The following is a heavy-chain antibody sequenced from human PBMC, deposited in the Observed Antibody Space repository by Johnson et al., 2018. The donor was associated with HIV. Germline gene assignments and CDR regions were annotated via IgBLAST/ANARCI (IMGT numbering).Heavy chain of an antibody. V-gene: IGHV3-66*01. CDR3: VKGIDSSSWYAFDI. Sequence: VHLVESGGGLVQPGGSLRLSCAASGFTVSSNYMSWVRQAPGKGLEWVSVIYSGGSTYYADSVKGRFTISRDNSKNTLYLQMNSLRAEDTAVYYCVKGIDSSSWYAFDIWGQGTMVTVSS. CDR2: IYSGGST. D-gene: IGHD6-13*01. J-gene: IGHJ3*02. CDR1: GFTVSSNY.